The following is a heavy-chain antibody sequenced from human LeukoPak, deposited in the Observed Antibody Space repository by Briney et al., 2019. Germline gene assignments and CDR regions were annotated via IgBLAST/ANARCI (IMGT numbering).Heavy chain of an antibody. CDR2: ISGTGGST. V-gene: IGHV3-23*01. CDR1: GFTFSTYA. D-gene: IGHD2-15*01. CDR3: ARSSGYRSGGSCYSSYFDY. Sequence: PGGSLRLSCAASGFTFSTYAMTWVRQAPGKGLEWVSLISGTGGSTYYADSVKGRFTISRDNSKNTLYLQMNSLRAEDTAVYYCARSSGYRSGGSCYSSYFDYWGQGTLVTVSS. J-gene: IGHJ4*02.